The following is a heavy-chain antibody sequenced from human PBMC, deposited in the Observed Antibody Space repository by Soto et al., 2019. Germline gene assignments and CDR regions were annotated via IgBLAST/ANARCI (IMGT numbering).Heavy chain of an antibody. CDR1: GYTFTSFG. Sequence: ASVKVSCKASGYTFTSFGISWVRQAPGQGLEWMGWISTYNDNTNYAQKVQGRVTMTTDTSTSTAYMELRSLRSDDTAVYYCARSCSTIAWFDPWGQGTLVTVSS. V-gene: IGHV1-18*04. CDR2: ISTYNDNT. D-gene: IGHD2-2*01. J-gene: IGHJ5*02. CDR3: ARSCSTIAWFDP.